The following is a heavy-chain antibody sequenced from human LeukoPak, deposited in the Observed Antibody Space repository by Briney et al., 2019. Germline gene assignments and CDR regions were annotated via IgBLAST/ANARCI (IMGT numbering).Heavy chain of an antibody. CDR1: GGSISSSSYY. V-gene: IGHV4-39*01. CDR3: ARRITMVRGVMSWFDP. J-gene: IGHJ5*02. CDR2: IYYSGST. Sequence: NPSETLSLTCTVSGGSISSSSYYWGWIRQPPGKGLEWIGSIYYSGSTYYNPSLKSRVTISVDTSKNQFSLKLSSVTAADTAVYYCARRITMVRGVMSWFDPWGQGTLVTVSS. D-gene: IGHD3-10*01.